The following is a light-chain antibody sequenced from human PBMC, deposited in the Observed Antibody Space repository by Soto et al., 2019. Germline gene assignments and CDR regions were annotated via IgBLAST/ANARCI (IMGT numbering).Light chain of an antibody. Sequence: DIQMTQSPPSVSASLGDRVTITCRASQDISTRLAWYQQKPGKAPRLLIYAASSLQTGVPSRFSGSGSGTDFTLTISSLQPEDFATYYCQHADSLPLITFGQGTRLEIK. V-gene: IGKV1-12*01. J-gene: IGKJ5*01. CDR3: QHADSLPLIT. CDR1: QDISTR. CDR2: AAS.